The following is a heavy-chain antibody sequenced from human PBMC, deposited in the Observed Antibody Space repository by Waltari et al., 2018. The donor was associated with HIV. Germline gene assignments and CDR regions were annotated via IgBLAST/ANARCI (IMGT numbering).Heavy chain of an antibody. CDR1: VGSFRGYY. CDR3: ARHGNYGDYVFDP. Sequence: QVQLQQWGAGLLKPSETLSLTCAVYVGSFRGYYWIWIRQPPGKGLEWIGEINHSGSTNYNPSLKSRVTIAGDTSKNQFSLKLSSVTAADTAVYYCARHGNYGDYVFDPWGQGTLVTVSS. D-gene: IGHD4-17*01. V-gene: IGHV4-34*01. CDR2: INHSGST. J-gene: IGHJ5*02.